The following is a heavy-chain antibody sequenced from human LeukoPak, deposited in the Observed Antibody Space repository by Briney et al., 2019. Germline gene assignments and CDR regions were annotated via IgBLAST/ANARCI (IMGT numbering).Heavy chain of an antibody. CDR2: INSDGSST. CDR3: ARDDYDSSGYYYSYYYYYGMDV. J-gene: IGHJ6*02. D-gene: IGHD3-22*01. Sequence: GGSLRLSCAASGFTFSSYWMHWVRHAPGKGLVWVSRINSDGSSTSYADSVKGRFTISRDNAKNTLYLQMNSLRAEDTAVYYCARDDYDSSGYYYSYYYYYGMDVWGQGTTVTVSS. V-gene: IGHV3-74*01. CDR1: GFTFSSYW.